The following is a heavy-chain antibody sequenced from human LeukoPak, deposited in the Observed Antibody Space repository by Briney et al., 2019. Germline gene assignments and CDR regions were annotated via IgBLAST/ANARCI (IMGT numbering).Heavy chain of an antibody. Sequence: GGSLRLSCAASGFTFSDYYMSWIRQAPGKGLEWVSYISSSGSTIYYADSVKGRFTISRDNAKNSLYLQMNRLRAEDTAVYYCARDQVDTAMVRDPFDYWGQGTLVTVSS. V-gene: IGHV3-11*01. CDR2: ISSSGSTI. CDR1: GFTFSDYY. J-gene: IGHJ4*02. CDR3: ARDQVDTAMVRDPFDY. D-gene: IGHD5-18*01.